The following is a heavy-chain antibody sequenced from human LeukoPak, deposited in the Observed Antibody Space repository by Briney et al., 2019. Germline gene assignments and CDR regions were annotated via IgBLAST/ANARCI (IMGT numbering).Heavy chain of an antibody. CDR1: GFIFSNYW. V-gene: IGHV3-74*01. Sequence: GEPLRLSCAGSGFIFSNYWVHWVRQAPGKELVWVARMYVVRTRTDHADSVRGRFTISRDNAKITIYLQMKSLTADDTAVYYCVRSMSGRNDFWGQGTVVSVSA. J-gene: IGHJ4*02. D-gene: IGHD3-3*01. CDR2: MYVVRTRT. CDR3: VRSMSGRNDF.